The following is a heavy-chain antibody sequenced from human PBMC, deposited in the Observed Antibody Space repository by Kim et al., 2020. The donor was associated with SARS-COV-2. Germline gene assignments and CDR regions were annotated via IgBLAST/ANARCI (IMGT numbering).Heavy chain of an antibody. CDR3: LSVDYYDSSGTLSNFDY. J-gene: IGHJ4*02. CDR1: GGSISSSSYY. D-gene: IGHD3-22*01. V-gene: IGHV4-39*01. Sequence: SETLSLTCTVSGGSISSSSYYWGWIRQPPGKGLEWIGSIYYSGSTYYNPSLKSRVTISVDTSKNQFSLKLSSVTAADTAVYYCLSVDYYDSSGTLSNFDYWGQGTLVTVSS. CDR2: IYYSGST.